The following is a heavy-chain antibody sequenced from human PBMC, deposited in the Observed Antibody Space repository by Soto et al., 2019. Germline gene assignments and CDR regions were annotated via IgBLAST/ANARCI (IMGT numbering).Heavy chain of an antibody. V-gene: IGHV1-69*13. J-gene: IGHJ6*02. CDR2: IIPIFGTA. D-gene: IGHD6-13*01. Sequence: SVKVSCKASGGTFSSYAISWVRQAPGQGLEWMGGIIPIFGTANYAQKFQGRVTITADESTSTAYMELSSLRSEDTAVYYCASRGSSSWIRPFYYYYYGMDVWGQGTTVTV. CDR1: GGTFSSYA. CDR3: ASRGSSSWIRPFYYYYYGMDV.